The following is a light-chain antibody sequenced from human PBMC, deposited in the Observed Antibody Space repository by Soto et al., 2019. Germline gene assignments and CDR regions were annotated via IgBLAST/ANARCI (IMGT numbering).Light chain of an antibody. Sequence: EIVLTQSPATLSLSPGEGATLSCRASLSVKRRLGWYQQKPGQAPTLLIYDVSNRATGIPARFSGSGSDTDFTLTISSLEPEDFAIYYCQQRDDWPLTFGGGTRVEIK. CDR1: LSVKRR. V-gene: IGKV3-11*01. CDR2: DVS. CDR3: QQRDDWPLT. J-gene: IGKJ4*01.